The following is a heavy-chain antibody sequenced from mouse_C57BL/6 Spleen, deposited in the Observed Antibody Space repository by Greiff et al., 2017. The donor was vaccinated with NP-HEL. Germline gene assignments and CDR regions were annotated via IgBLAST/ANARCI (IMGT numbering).Heavy chain of an antibody. CDR2: IRSQSSNYAT. J-gene: IGHJ4*01. D-gene: IGHD2-3*01. CDR1: GFTFNTYA. CDR3: VREGYFYAMDY. Sequence: EVKLVESGGGLVQPKGSLKLSCAASGFTFNTYAMHWVRQAPGTGLEWVARIRSQSSNYATYYADSVKDRFTISRDDSQSMLYLQMNHLKTEDTAMYYCVREGYFYAMDYWGQGTSVTVSS. V-gene: IGHV10-3*01.